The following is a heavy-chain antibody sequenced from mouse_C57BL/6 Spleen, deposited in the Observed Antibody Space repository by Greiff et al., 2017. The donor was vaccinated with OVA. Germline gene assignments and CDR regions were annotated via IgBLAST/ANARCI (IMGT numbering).Heavy chain of an antibody. J-gene: IGHJ2*01. D-gene: IGHD4-1*01. V-gene: IGHV1-64*01. CDR3: ARGGSNWDYFDY. CDR1: GYTFTSYW. CDR2: IHPNSGST. Sequence: QVQLQQPGAELVKPGASVKLSCKASGYTFTSYWMHWVKQRPGQGLEWIGMIHPNSGSTNYNEKFKSKATLTVDKSSSTAYMQLSSLTSEDSAVYYCARGGSNWDYFDYWGQGTTLTVSS.